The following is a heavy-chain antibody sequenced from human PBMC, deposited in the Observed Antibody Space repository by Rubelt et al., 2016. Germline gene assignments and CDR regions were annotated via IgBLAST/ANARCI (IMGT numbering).Heavy chain of an antibody. CDR1: GYTFTSYG. CDR2: ISAYNGNT. Sequence: QVQLVQSGAEVKKPGASVKVSCKASGYTFTSYGISWVRQAPGQGLEWMGWISAYNGNTNYAQKVQGRVTRTTDTSTSTAYMELGSLRSDDTAVYYCASDADYYDSSGYYPYWGQGTLVTVSS. J-gene: IGHJ4*02. V-gene: IGHV1-18*01. CDR3: ASDADYYDSSGYYPY. D-gene: IGHD3-22*01.